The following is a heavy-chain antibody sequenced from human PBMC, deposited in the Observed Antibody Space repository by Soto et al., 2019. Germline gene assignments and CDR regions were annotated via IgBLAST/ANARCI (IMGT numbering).Heavy chain of an antibody. D-gene: IGHD4-17*01. CDR2: IIPALGTA. CDR1: GGTFSSHT. Sequence: QDQLVQSGAEVKKPGSSVKVSCKASGGTFSSHTFIWVRQAPGQGLEWMGRIIPALGTATYAQKFQGRVTITADESATTVYMELNSLRSEDTAVYYCARPDFGDYWYFDLWGRGTLVTVSS. CDR3: ARPDFGDYWYFDL. J-gene: IGHJ2*01. V-gene: IGHV1-69*08.